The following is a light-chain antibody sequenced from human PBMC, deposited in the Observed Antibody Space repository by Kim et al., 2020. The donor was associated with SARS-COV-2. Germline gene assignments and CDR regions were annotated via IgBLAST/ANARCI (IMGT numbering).Light chain of an antibody. Sequence: SPGDRATLSCRASQSVSSIYLAWFQHKPCQAPRRLIYGASSRATGIPDRFSGSGSGTDFTLTISRLEPEDFAVYYCQQDGSSPKTFGQGTKVDIK. CDR2: GAS. J-gene: IGKJ1*01. CDR1: QSVSSIY. V-gene: IGKV3-20*01. CDR3: QQDGSSPKT.